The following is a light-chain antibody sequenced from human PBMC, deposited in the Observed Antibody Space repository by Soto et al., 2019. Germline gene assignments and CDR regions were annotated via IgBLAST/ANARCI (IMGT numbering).Light chain of an antibody. J-gene: IGLJ3*02. V-gene: IGLV2-14*01. CDR2: EVS. Sequence: QPASVSGSLGQSITISCTGTSSDIGGYKYVSWYQQRPGKAPKLIIFEVSNRPSGVSDRFSGSNSGNTASLTISGLQAEDEADYYCTSYSRYRVLVFGGGTKVTVL. CDR3: TSYSRYRVLV. CDR1: SSDIGGYKY.